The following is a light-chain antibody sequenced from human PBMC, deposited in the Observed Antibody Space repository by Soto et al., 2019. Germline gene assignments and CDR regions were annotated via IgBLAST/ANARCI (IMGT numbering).Light chain of an antibody. CDR2: DVT. V-gene: IGLV2-11*01. CDR3: CSFAVTYTLV. CDR1: SSDVGAYNY. J-gene: IGLJ2*01. Sequence: QSALTQPRSVSGSPGQSVTISCTGTSSDVGAYNYVSWYQQHPGKAPKLLISDVTKRPSGVPDRFSGSKSGNTASLTISGLQAEDEADYYCCSFAVTYTLVFGGGTKVTVL.